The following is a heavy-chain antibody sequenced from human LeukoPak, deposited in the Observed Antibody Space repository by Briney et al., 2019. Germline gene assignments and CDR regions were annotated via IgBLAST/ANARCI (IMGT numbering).Heavy chain of an antibody. J-gene: IGHJ4*02. CDR3: ARDDPGIAAAGTFDY. D-gene: IGHD6-13*01. CDR2: ISAYNGNT. Sequence: ASVKVSCKASGYTFTSYGISWVRQAPGQGLEWMGWISAYNGNTNYAQKLQGRVTMTTDTSTSTAYMELRSLRSDDTAVYYCARDDPGIAAAGTFDYWGQGTLVTVSS. CDR1: GYTFTSYG. V-gene: IGHV1-18*01.